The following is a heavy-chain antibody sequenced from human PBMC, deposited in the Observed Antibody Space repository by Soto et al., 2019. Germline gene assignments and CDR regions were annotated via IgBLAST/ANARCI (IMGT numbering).Heavy chain of an antibody. V-gene: IGHV3-7*05. CDR1: GCTFSAIW. Sequence: EVHLVESGGDLVQPGGSRRLSCAASGCTFSAIWLRWVRQAPGKGLEWVAIIKQDGSEKYYVDSVTGRFTISRDNAKNSLYLQMSSLRAEDTAMYYCVGSRGWLFDYWGQGTLVTVSS. D-gene: IGHD6-19*01. CDR3: VGSRGWLFDY. J-gene: IGHJ4*02. CDR2: IKQDGSEK.